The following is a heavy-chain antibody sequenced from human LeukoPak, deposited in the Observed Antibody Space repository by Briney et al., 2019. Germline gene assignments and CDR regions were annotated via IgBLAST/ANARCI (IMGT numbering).Heavy chain of an antibody. CDR2: INHSGST. Sequence: SETLSLTCAVYGGSFSGYYWSWIRQPPGKGLEWIGEINHSGSTNYNPSLKSRVTISVDTSKNQFSLKLSSVTAADTAVYYCARIRQSKPNYYGMDVWGQGTTDTVSS. CDR1: GGSFSGYY. CDR3: ARIRQSKPNYYGMDV. V-gene: IGHV4-34*01. J-gene: IGHJ6*02.